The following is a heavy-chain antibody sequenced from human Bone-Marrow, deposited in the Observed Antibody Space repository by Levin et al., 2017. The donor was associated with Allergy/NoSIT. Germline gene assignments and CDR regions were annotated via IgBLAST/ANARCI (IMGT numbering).Heavy chain of an antibody. CDR3: ARSLSGMWELLYYFDY. CDR2: ISPHRGGS. V-gene: IGHV1-2*02. Sequence: ASVKVSCKASGYNFNDYYIHWVRQAPGQGPEWMGWISPHRGGSNYAQKFQGRVSMTRDTSSTVYMELSRLRSDDTAGYYCARSLSGMWELLYYFDYWGQGTLVTVSS. CDR1: GYNFNDYY. D-gene: IGHD1-26*01. J-gene: IGHJ4*02.